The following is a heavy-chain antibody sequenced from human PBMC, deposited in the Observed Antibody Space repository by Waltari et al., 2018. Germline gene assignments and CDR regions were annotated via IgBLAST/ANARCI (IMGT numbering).Heavy chain of an antibody. CDR3: AKDSSWVSYFDY. D-gene: IGHD6-13*01. J-gene: IGHJ4*02. CDR2: ISGSDGST. V-gene: IGHV3-23*01. Sequence: EVQLLESGGGLVQPGGSLRLSCAASGFTFSTYAMTWVRQAPGKGLVWVSFISGSDGSTYYADSVKGRFTISRDKSKNTLYLQMNSLRAEDTAVYYCAKDSSWVSYFDYWGQGTLVTVSS. CDR1: GFTFSTYA.